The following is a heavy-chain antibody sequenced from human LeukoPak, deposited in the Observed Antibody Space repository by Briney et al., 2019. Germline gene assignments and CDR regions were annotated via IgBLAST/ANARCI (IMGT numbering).Heavy chain of an antibody. CDR1: GFTFSNYA. CDR2: ISFDGSDK. J-gene: IGHJ3*02. CDR3: ARDRLAYWDGAYSDAFDI. D-gene: IGHD2-15*01. Sequence: GGSLRLSCAASGFTFSNYAMHWVRQAPGKGLEWVAVISFDGSDKYYADSVKGRFTISRDNSKNTLSLQMNSLTAEDTAVYYCARDRLAYWDGAYSDAFDIWGQGTLVTVSS. V-gene: IGHV3-30*04.